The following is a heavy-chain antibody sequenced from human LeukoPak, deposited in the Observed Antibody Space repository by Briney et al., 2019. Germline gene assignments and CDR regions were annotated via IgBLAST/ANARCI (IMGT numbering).Heavy chain of an antibody. CDR3: ARGFGYCSSTSCYAPEFHYYYMDV. CDR1: GGSFSGYY. CDR2: INHSGST. J-gene: IGHJ6*03. V-gene: IGHV4-34*01. Sequence: SETLSLTCAVYGGSFSGYYWSWIRQPPGKGLEWIGEINHSGSTNYNPSLKSRVTISVDTSKNQFSLKLSSVTAADTAVYYCARGFGYCSSTSCYAPEFHYYYMDVWGKGTTVTISS. D-gene: IGHD2-2*01.